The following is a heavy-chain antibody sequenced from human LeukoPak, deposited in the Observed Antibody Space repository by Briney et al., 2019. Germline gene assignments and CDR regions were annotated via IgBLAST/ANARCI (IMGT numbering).Heavy chain of an antibody. D-gene: IGHD6-19*01. CDR3: ARDRGGSGPTTTDY. J-gene: IGHJ4*02. V-gene: IGHV3-74*01. Sequence: GGSLRLSCAASGFTFNSYWMHWVRQAPGKGLVWVSRINSDGSGTIYADSVKGRFTISRDNAKNTLYLQMNSLRAEDTAVYYCARDRGGSGPTTTDYWGQGTLVTVSS. CDR2: INSDGSGT. CDR1: GFTFNSYW.